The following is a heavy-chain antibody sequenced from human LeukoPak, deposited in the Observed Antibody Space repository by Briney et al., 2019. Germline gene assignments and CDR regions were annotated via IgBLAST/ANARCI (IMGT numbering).Heavy chain of an antibody. CDR1: GGSVNNYY. CDR3: ARGTIGSYTY. CDR2: IYYGGST. J-gene: IGHJ4*02. Sequence: SETLSLTCTVSGGSVNNYYWNWIQQPPGKGLDWIGYIYYGGSTNYNPSLKSRVTISVDTSKNQFSLKLSSVTAADTAVYYCARGTIGSYTYWGQGTLVTVSS. V-gene: IGHV4-59*02. D-gene: IGHD3-10*01.